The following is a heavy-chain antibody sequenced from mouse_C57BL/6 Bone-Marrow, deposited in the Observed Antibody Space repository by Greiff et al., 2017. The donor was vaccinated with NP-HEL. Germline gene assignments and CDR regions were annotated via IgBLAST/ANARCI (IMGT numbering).Heavy chain of an antibody. D-gene: IGHD3-2*02. Sequence: EVKVEESGGGLVKPGGSLKLSCAASGFTFSDYGMHWVRQAPEKGLEWVAYISSGSSTIYYADTVKGRFTISRDNAKNTLFLQMTSLRSEDTAMYYCAIPFRMDYWGQGTSVTVSS. CDR2: ISSGSSTI. J-gene: IGHJ4*01. V-gene: IGHV5-17*01. CDR3: AIPFRMDY. CDR1: GFTFSDYG.